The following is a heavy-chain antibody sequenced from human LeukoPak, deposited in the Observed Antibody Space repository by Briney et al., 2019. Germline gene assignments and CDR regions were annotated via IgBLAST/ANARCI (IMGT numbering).Heavy chain of an antibody. V-gene: IGHV1-69*05. CDR2: IIPIFGTA. J-gene: IGHJ3*02. CDR3: ATGLGNYGSSGYYYWRGAFHI. CDR1: GGTFSSYA. D-gene: IGHD3-22*01. Sequence: SVKVSCKASGGTFSSYAISWVRQAPGQGLEWMGGIIPIFGTANYAQKFQGRVTITTDESTSTAYMELSSLRSEDTAVYYCATGLGNYGSSGYYYWRGAFHIWGQGTMVTVSS.